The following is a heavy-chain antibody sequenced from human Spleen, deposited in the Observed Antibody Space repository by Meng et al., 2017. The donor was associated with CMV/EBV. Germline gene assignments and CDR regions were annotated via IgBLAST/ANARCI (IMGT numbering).Heavy chain of an antibody. CDR3: ARPNSSAGNWNLDF. CDR2: IGYTKGYI. Sequence: GESLKISCAASGFTFSSYAMSWVRQAPGKGLEWVSSIGYTKGYIYYADSVKGRFTISRDNAKNSLYLQMDSLRVEDTAVYYCARPNSSAGNWNLDFWGQGTLVTVSS. J-gene: IGHJ4*02. D-gene: IGHD1-20*01. CDR1: GFTFSSYA. V-gene: IGHV3-21*01.